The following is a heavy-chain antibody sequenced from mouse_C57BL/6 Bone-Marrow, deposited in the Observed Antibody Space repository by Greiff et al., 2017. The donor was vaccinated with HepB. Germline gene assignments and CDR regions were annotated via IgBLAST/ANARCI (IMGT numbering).Heavy chain of an antibody. D-gene: IGHD1-1*01. CDR3: ARGYGSCWYFDV. J-gene: IGHJ1*03. CDR2: IDPEDGET. V-gene: IGHV14-2*01. CDR1: GFNIKDYY. Sequence: VHVKQSGAELVKPGASVKLSCTASGFNIKDYYMHWVKQRTEQGLEWIGRIDPEDGETKYAPKFQGKATITADTSSNTAYLQLSSLTSEDTAVYYGARGYGSCWYFDVWGTGTTVTVSS.